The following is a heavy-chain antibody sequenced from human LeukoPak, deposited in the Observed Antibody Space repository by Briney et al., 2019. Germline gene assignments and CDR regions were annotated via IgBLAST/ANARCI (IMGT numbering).Heavy chain of an antibody. Sequence: GGSLRLSCAASGFTFSSYGMHWVRQAPGKGPEWVAVISYDGSNKYYADSVKGRFTISRDNSKNTLYLQMNSLRAEDTAVYYCAKDLLLSVWGQGTLVTVSS. V-gene: IGHV3-30*18. J-gene: IGHJ4*02. CDR3: AKDLLLSV. CDR2: ISYDGSNK. D-gene: IGHD2-15*01. CDR1: GFTFSSYG.